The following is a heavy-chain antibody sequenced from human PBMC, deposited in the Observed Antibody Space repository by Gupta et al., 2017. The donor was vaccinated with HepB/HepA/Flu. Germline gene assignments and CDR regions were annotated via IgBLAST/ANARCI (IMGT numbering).Heavy chain of an antibody. CDR3: AKANDGGKSGSGVAF. J-gene: IGHJ4*02. D-gene: IGHD4-23*01. CDR2: IYQSGST. CDR1: GGSISSSNW. Sequence: QVQLQESGPGLVKPLGTLSLTCAVSGGSISSSNWWSWVRQPPGKGLEWIGEIYQSGSTKYKPARKSRVTISVDKSKNKVSVKLTSVTAAGTAVYYCAKANDGGKSGSGVAFGGQGTVVTVCS. V-gene: IGHV4-4*02.